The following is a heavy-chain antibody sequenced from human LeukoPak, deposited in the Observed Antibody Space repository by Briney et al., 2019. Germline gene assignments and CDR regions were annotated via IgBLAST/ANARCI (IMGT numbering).Heavy chain of an antibody. CDR1: GFTFSSYG. CDR2: IRYDGSNK. Sequence: PGGSLRLSCAASGFTFSSYGMHWVRQAPCKRLEWVAFIRYDGSNKYYADSVKGRFTISRDNSKNTLYLQMNSLRAEDTAVYYCAKDGSNYYGSGSYFDYWGQGTLVTVSS. D-gene: IGHD3-10*01. V-gene: IGHV3-30*02. CDR3: AKDGSNYYGSGSYFDY. J-gene: IGHJ4*02.